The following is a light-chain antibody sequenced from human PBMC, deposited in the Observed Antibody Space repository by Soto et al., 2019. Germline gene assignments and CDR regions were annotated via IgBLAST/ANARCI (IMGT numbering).Light chain of an antibody. CDR3: RSYTTAGPFG. Sequence: QSALTQPASVSGSPGQSITISCTGTSSDVGAYDFVSWYQQHPGKAPKYLIYEVSNRPSGVSDRFSGSKSGTTASLTISGLQAEYEADYYCRSYTTAGPFGFGTATKLTVL. V-gene: IGLV2-14*01. CDR1: SSDVGAYDF. CDR2: EVS. J-gene: IGLJ1*01.